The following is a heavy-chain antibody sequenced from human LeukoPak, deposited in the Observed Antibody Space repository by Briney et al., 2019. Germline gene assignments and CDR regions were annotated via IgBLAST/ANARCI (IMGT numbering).Heavy chain of an antibody. CDR3: AIRREALWFGESPNGMDV. CDR1: GGSISSGGYS. V-gene: IGHV4-30-2*01. CDR2: IYHSGST. D-gene: IGHD3-10*01. J-gene: IGHJ6*02. Sequence: SQTLSLTCAVSGGSISSGGYSWSWIRQPPGKGLEWIGYIYHSGSTYYNPSLKSRVTISVDRSKNQFSLKLSSVTAADTAVYYCAIRREALWFGESPNGMDVWGQGTTVTVSS.